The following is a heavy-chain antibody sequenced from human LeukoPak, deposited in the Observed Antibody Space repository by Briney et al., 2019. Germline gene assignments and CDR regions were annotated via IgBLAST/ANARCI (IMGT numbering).Heavy chain of an antibody. J-gene: IGHJ4*02. CDR3: ARAKWEYCSSTSCYPFDY. CDR2: IYHSGST. V-gene: IGHV4-30-2*01. D-gene: IGHD2-2*01. CDR1: GGSISSGGYY. Sequence: PSQTLSLTCTVSGGSISSGGYYWSWIRQPPGKGLEWIGYIYHSGSTYYSPSLKSRVTISVDRSKNQFPLKLSSVTAADTAVYYCARAKWEYCSSTSCYPFDYWGQGTLVTVSS.